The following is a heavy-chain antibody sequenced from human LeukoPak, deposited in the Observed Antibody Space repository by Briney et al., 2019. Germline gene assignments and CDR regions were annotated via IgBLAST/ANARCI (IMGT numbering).Heavy chain of an antibody. CDR1: GXSVSSYY. V-gene: IGHV4-59*08. CDR2: FYYTGST. D-gene: IGHD6-6*01. CDR3: ARHFAYSSSSYFDY. Sequence: SETLSLTCSVSGXSVSSYYWSWIRQPPGKGLEWIGYFYYTGSTNYNPCLKSRVTMFEDKSKNQFSLRLYSVTVADTAVYYCARHFAYSSSSYFDYWGQGSLVTVSS. J-gene: IGHJ4*02.